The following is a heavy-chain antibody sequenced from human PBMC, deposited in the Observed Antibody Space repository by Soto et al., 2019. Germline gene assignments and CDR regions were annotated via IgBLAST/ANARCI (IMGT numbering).Heavy chain of an antibody. Sequence: DSVRVSCRASGYTNTSYDMHGVRQAPGQGLEWMGIINPSGGSSNYAQKFQGRVTMTRDTSTSTVYMELSSLRSEDTAVYYCARVYCSGGSCYSIDYWGQGTLVTVSS. J-gene: IGHJ4*02. CDR3: ARVYCSGGSCYSIDY. CDR1: GYTNTSYD. V-gene: IGHV1-46*03. CDR2: INPSGGSS. D-gene: IGHD2-15*01.